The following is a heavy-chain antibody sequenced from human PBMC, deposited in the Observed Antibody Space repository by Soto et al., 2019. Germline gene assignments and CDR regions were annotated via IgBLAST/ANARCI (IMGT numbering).Heavy chain of an antibody. Sequence: ASVKVSCKASGYTFTSYAMHWVRQAPGQRLEWMGWINAGNGNTKYSQKLQGRVTITRDTSASTAYMELSSLRSEDTAVYYCARPLRLASSGYPLAYWGQGTLVTVSS. V-gene: IGHV1-3*01. J-gene: IGHJ4*02. CDR2: INAGNGNT. D-gene: IGHD3-22*01. CDR1: GYTFTSYA. CDR3: ARPLRLASSGYPLAY.